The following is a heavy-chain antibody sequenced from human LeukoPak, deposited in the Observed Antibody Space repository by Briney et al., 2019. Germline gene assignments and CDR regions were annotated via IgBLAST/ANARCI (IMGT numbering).Heavy chain of an antibody. J-gene: IGHJ4*02. V-gene: IGHV1-69*01. CDR1: GGTFSSYA. CDR2: IIPIFGTA. CDR3: ARDPGGYDILTGFGY. D-gene: IGHD3-9*01. Sequence: GSSVKVSCKASGGTFSSYAISWVRQAPGQGLEWMGGIIPIFGTANYAQKFQGRVTITADESTSTAYMEQSSLRSEDTAVYYCARDPGGYDILTGFGYWGQGTLVTVSS.